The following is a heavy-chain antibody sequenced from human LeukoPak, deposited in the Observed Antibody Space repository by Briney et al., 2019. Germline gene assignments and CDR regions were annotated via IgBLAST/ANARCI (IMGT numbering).Heavy chain of an antibody. Sequence: PSETLSLTCTVSGGSISSGGYYWSWLRQHPGKGLEWIGYIYYSGSTYYNPSLKSRVTISVDTSKNQFSLKLSSVTAADTAVYYCARGRWLLLDYWGQGTLVTVSS. V-gene: IGHV4-31*03. CDR2: IYYSGST. J-gene: IGHJ4*02. CDR3: ARGRWLLLDY. D-gene: IGHD3-22*01. CDR1: GGSISSGGYY.